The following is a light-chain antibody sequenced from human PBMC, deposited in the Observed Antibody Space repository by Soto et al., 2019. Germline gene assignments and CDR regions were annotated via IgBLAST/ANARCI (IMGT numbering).Light chain of an antibody. J-gene: IGKJ4*01. V-gene: IGKV3-15*01. CDR1: QGVSGN. Sequence: EIVMTQSPATLSVSLGERATLSCRASQGVSGNLAWFQQRPGQAPRLLIYGSSTRATGIPARFSGSKSGTEFTLTISSLQSXXXXVXXXXXXNNWPLTFGGGTKVEI. CDR3: XXXNNWPLT. CDR2: GSS.